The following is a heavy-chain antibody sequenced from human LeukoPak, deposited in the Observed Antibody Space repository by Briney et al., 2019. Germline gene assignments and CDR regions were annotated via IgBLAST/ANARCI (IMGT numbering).Heavy chain of an antibody. Sequence: ASVKVSCRASGYTFTGYYMHWVRQAPGQGLEWMGWINPNSGGTNYAQKFQGRVTMTRDTSISTAYMELSRLRSDDTAVYYCASEYQLPWVYFDYWGQGTLVTVSS. J-gene: IGHJ4*02. CDR2: INPNSGGT. V-gene: IGHV1-2*02. CDR3: ASEYQLPWVYFDY. CDR1: GYTFTGYY. D-gene: IGHD2-2*01.